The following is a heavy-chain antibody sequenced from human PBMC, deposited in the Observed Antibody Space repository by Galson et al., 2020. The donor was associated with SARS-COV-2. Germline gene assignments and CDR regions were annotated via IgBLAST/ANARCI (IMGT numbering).Heavy chain of an antibody. CDR3: ARDPDYGDYPENFDY. CDR1: GFTFSSYW. Sequence: GESLKISCAASGFTFSSYWMHWVRQAPGKGLVWVSRIKSDGSATSYADSVEGRFTISRDNAKNTLYLQMNSLRGEDTAVYYCARDPDYGDYPENFDYWGQGALVTVSS. CDR2: IKSDGSAT. J-gene: IGHJ4*02. V-gene: IGHV3-74*01. D-gene: IGHD4-17*01.